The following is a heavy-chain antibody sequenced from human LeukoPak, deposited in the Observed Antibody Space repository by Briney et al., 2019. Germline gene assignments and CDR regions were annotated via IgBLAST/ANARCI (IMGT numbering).Heavy chain of an antibody. CDR1: GFTFSTYS. D-gene: IGHD3-10*01. J-gene: IGHJ4*02. Sequence: GRSLRLSCAASGFTFSTYSMNWVRQAPGKGLEWVSSIISSGDTTYYVDSVKGRLTISRDNSKNTVYLQMNNLRVEDTAIYYCAKGAGGSYGLYHFDYWGQGTLVTVSS. CDR3: AKGAGGSYGLYHFDY. CDR2: IISSGDTT. V-gene: IGHV3-23*01.